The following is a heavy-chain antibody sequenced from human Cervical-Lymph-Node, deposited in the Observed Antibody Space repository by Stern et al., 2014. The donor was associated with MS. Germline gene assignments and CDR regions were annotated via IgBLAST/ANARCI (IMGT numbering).Heavy chain of an antibody. V-gene: IGHV1-69*09. CDR2: IIPIIGLA. Sequence: QVQLVQSGAEVKKPGSSVNVSCKPSGGKLSSSFAVSWVRQAPGQGLEWMGRIIPIIGLANYAQKFQTRLTITEDKSTSTVYMELSSLTSEDTALYYCARGIVTNRPASTLHNLFDPWGQGTLVTVSS. CDR1: GGKLSSSFA. D-gene: IGHD4-17*01. CDR3: ARGIVTNRPASTLHNLFDP. J-gene: IGHJ5*02.